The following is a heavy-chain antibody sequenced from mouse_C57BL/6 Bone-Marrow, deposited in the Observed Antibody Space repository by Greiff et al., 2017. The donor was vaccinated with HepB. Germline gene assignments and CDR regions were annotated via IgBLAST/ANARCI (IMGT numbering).Heavy chain of an antibody. CDR1: GYTFTSYW. V-gene: IGHV1-53*01. CDR3: ARRSPIYYDYDGGFAY. J-gene: IGHJ3*01. Sequence: VQLQQPGTELVKPGASVKLSCKASGYTFTSYWMHWVKQRPGQGLEWIGNINPSNGGTNYNEKFKSKATLTVDKSSSTAYMQLSSLTSEDSAVYYCARRSPIYYDYDGGFAYWGQGTLVTVSA. CDR2: INPSNGGT. D-gene: IGHD2-4*01.